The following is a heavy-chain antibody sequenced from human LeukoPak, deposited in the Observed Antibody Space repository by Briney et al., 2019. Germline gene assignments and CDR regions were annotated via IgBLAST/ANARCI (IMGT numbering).Heavy chain of an antibody. J-gene: IGHJ6*03. CDR1: GYSFTSYW. V-gene: IGHV5-51*01. D-gene: IGHD2-15*01. Sequence: PGESLKISCKGSGYSFTSYWIGWVRQMPGKGLGWMGIIYPGDSDTRYSPSFQGQVTISADKSISTAYLQWSSLKASDTAMYYCARVVGGTPDYYYYMDVWGKGTTVTISS. CDR2: IYPGDSDT. CDR3: ARVVGGTPDYYYYMDV.